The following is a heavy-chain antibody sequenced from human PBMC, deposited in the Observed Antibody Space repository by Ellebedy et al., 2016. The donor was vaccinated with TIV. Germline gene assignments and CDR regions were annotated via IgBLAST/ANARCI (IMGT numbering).Heavy chain of an antibody. CDR1: GFTVSSNY. CDR3: AGRKINVNPIL. CDR2: IYSGGYT. Sequence: GESLKISCAASGFTVSSNYMNWFRQAPGKVLEWVSVIYSGGYTSYADAVKGRCTISRDNSKNTLYLQMNSLRAEDTAMYYCAGRKINVNPILWGQGTMVTVSS. D-gene: IGHD3-9*01. J-gene: IGHJ4*02. V-gene: IGHV3-53*01.